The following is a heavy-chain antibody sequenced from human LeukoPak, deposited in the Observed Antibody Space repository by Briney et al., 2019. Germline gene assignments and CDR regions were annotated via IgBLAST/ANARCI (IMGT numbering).Heavy chain of an antibody. CDR3: ARDRWFGELLSIRTNDY. V-gene: IGHV1-18*01. CDR2: ISAYNGNT. D-gene: IGHD3-10*01. J-gene: IGHJ4*02. CDR1: GYTFTSYG. Sequence: ASVKVSCKASGYTFTSYGISWVRRAPGQGLEWMGWISAYNGNTNYAQKLQGRVTMTTDTSTSTAYMELRSLRSDDTAVYYCARDRWFGELLSIRTNDYWGQGTLVTVSS.